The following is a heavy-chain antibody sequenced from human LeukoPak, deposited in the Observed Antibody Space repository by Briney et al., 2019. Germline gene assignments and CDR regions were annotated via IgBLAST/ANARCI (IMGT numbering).Heavy chain of an antibody. CDR1: GFTFSSYW. D-gene: IGHD3-10*01. CDR2: INQDGSEK. V-gene: IGHV3-7*01. Sequence: GGSLRLSCAASGFTFSSYWMSWVRQAPGKGLEWVANINQDGSEKYYVDSVKGRFTISRDNAKNSLYLQMNSLRVADTADYYCARDIACGSYYASGSHWFESWGQRTLVTVSS. J-gene: IGHJ5*01. CDR3: ARDIACGSYYASGSHWFES.